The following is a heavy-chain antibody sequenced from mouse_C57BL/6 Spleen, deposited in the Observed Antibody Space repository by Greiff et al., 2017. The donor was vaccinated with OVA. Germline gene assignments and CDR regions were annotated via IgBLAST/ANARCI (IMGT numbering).Heavy chain of an antibody. CDR2: IWSGGST. J-gene: IGHJ1*03. CDR1: GFSLTSYG. CDR3: AFLGSSYDV. Sequence: VQLQQSGPGLVQPSQSLSITCTVSGFSLTSYGVHWVRQSPGQGLEWLGVIWSGGSTDYNAAFISRLSISKDNSKSQVFFKMNSLQADDTAIYYCAFLGSSYDVWGTGTTVTVSS. D-gene: IGHD1-1*01. V-gene: IGHV2-2*01.